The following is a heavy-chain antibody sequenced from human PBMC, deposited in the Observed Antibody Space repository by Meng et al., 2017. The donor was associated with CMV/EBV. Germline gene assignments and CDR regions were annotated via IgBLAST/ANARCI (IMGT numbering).Heavy chain of an antibody. CDR1: RRREG. J-gene: IGHJ5*02. CDR2: KEERGRR. CDR3: ARVQRSSSFGFDP. V-gene: IGHV4-4*02. Sequence: RRREGGRGGSEPQGKGMERNGEKEERGRRKNKREQKSRDTISVEKSKNQFSLKLSSVTAADTAVYYCARVQRSSSFGFDPWGQGTLVTVSS. D-gene: IGHD6-6*01.